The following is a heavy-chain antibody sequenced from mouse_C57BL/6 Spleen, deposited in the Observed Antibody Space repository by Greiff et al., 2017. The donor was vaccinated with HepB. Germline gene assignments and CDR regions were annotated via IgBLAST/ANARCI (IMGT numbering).Heavy chain of an antibody. V-gene: IGHV5-15*01. J-gene: IGHJ4*01. CDR3: ARHPNYYGSSYYAMDY. CDR2: ISNLAYSI. D-gene: IGHD1-1*01. CDR1: GFTFSDYG. Sequence: EVKLQESGGGLVQPGGSLKLSCAASGFTFSDYGMAWVRQAPRKGPEWVAFISNLAYSIYYADTVTGRFTISRENAKNTLYLEMSSLRSEDTAMYYCARHPNYYGSSYYAMDYWGQGTSVTVSS.